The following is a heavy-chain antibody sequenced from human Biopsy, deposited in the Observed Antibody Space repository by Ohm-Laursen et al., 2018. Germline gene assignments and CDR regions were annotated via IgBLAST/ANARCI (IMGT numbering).Heavy chain of an antibody. J-gene: IGHJ3*02. V-gene: IGHV6-1*01. Sequence: QTLSLTCAISGDSVSSNTVAWNWIRQSPSRGLEWLGRTIFRSKWSNDYAVSVKNRITIDPDTSKNQFSLQLNSVTPEDTAIYYCARGRYAAFDIWGQGTKVTTSS. CDR2: TIFRSKWSN. CDR1: GDSVSSNTVA. D-gene: IGHD3-9*01. CDR3: ARGRYAAFDI.